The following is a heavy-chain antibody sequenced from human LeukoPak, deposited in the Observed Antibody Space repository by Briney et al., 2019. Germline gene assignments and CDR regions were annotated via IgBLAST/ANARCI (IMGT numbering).Heavy chain of an antibody. CDR1: GFAFTNFA. V-gene: IGHV3-23*01. Sequence: GGSLRLSCAASGFAFTNFAMNWVRQAPGKGLELVSTISGSGGSTYYADSVKGRFTISRANSKNTLSLQMSSLRAEDTAVYYCANRGYCSGGSCYSGAFDIWGQGTMVTVSS. J-gene: IGHJ3*02. D-gene: IGHD2-15*01. CDR2: ISGSGGST. CDR3: ANRGYCSGGSCYSGAFDI.